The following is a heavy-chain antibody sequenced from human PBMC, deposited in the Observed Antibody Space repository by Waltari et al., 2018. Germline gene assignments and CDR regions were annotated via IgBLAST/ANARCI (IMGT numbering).Heavy chain of an antibody. CDR3: ARDLISWAFDI. D-gene: IGHD3-16*01. Sequence: QVQLQESGPGLVKPSQTLSLTCTVSGGSISSGAYYWSWIRQPPGKGLEWIGYIYYSGSTYSNPSLKSRFTISVDTSKNQFSLKLSSVTAADTAVYYCARDLISWAFDIWGQGTMVTVSS. J-gene: IGHJ3*02. V-gene: IGHV4-30-4*08. CDR1: GGSISSGAYY. CDR2: IYYSGST.